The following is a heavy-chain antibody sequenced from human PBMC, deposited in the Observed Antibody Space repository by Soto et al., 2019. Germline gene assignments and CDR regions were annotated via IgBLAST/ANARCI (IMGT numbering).Heavy chain of an antibody. CDR1: GYTFTSYG. D-gene: IGHD6-19*01. J-gene: IGHJ1*01. CDR2: ISAYNGNT. V-gene: IGHV1-18*01. Sequence: QVQLVQSGAEVKKPGASVKVSCKASGYTFTSYGISWVRQAPGQGLEGMGWISAYNGNTNYAQKLQGRATMTTDTSTSTAYMELRSLRSDDTAVYYCARDPPNIAVAGMGYFQHWGQGTLVTVSS. CDR3: ARDPPNIAVAGMGYFQH.